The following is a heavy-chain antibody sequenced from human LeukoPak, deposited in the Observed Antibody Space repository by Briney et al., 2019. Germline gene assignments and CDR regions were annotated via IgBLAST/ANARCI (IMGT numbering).Heavy chain of an antibody. CDR2: INPNSGGT. J-gene: IGHJ6*03. Sequence: ASVKVSCKASGYTFTGYYMHWVRQAPGQGLEWMGWINPNSGGTNYAQKFQGWVTMTRDTSISTAYMELSRLRSDDTAVYYCARDAIQGAYYYYYMDVWGKGTTVTVSS. D-gene: IGHD5-18*01. CDR3: ARDAIQGAYYYYYMDV. CDR1: GYTFTGYY. V-gene: IGHV1-2*04.